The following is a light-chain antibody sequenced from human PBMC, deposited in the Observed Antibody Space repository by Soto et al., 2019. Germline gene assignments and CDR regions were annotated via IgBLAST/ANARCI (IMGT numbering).Light chain of an antibody. J-gene: IGKJ1*01. Sequence: DIQMTQSPSSVSASVGDRVTITCRAGQGIRDDLGLYQQNPGNAPKRLIYAASSVQSLVPSRFSGRGAGTEFTLTISGLQPDDFATYCWLQHHRYLLTFGQGTKVEIK. CDR3: LQHHRYLLT. V-gene: IGKV1-17*01. CDR1: QGIRDD. CDR2: AAS.